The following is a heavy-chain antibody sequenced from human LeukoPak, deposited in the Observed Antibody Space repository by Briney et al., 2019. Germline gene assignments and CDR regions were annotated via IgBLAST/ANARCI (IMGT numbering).Heavy chain of an antibody. CDR3: ARELKDYYSMDV. CDR2: ITGSGGTT. V-gene: IGHV3-23*01. CDR1: GFTFSSYA. Sequence: GGSLRLSCVAPGFTFSSYAMNWVRQAPGKGLEWVSAITGSGGTTYYADSVKGRFTISRDNAKNSLYLQMNSLRAEDTAVYYCARELKDYYSMDVWGQGTTVTVSS. J-gene: IGHJ6*02.